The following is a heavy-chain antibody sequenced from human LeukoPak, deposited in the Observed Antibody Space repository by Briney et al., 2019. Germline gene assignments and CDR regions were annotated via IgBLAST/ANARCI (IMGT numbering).Heavy chain of an antibody. V-gene: IGHV4-39*07. J-gene: IGHJ4*02. CDR1: GGSISSSSYY. D-gene: IGHD3-9*01. Sequence: SETLSLTCTVSGGSISSSSYYWGWIRQPPGKGLEWIGSIYYSGSTYYNPSLKSRVTISVDTSKNQFSLKLSSVTAADTAVYYCARSLILTGYYKYDYRGREPWSPSPQ. CDR2: IYYSGST. CDR3: ARSLILTGYYKYDY.